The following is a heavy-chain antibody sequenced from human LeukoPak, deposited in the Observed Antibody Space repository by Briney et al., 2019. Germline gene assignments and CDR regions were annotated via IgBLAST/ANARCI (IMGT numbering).Heavy chain of an antibody. V-gene: IGHV3-49*03. D-gene: IGHD3-3*01. CDR3: ARAPYYDFILDY. CDR2: IRSKTYGGGI. J-gene: IGHJ4*02. CDR1: GFTFGDHG. Sequence: PGRSLRLSCTTSGFTFGDHGLSWFRQGPGKGLEWVGFIRSKTYGGGIEYAASVKGRFTISRDDSKSIAYLQMSSLKTEDTAVYYCARAPYYDFILDYWGQGTLVTVSS.